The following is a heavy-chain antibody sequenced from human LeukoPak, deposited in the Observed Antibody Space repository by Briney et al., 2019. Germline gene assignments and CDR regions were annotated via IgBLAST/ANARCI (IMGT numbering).Heavy chain of an antibody. D-gene: IGHD6-13*01. Sequence: PGGSLRLSCAASGFTFDDYAMHWVRQAPGKGLEWVSGISWYSGSIGYADSVKGRFTISRDNAKNSLYLQMNSLRAEDTALYYCAKGSIAAAGTGYFDYWGQGTLVTVSS. CDR2: ISWYSGSI. V-gene: IGHV3-9*01. CDR3: AKGSIAAAGTGYFDY. J-gene: IGHJ4*02. CDR1: GFTFDDYA.